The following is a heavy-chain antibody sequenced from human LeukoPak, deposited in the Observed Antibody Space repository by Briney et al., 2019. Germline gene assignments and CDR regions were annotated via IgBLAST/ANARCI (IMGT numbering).Heavy chain of an antibody. CDR3: AGWTGGSSSRELNWFDP. Sequence: SETLSLTCTVPGGSISSYYWSWIRQPPGKGLEWSGYIYYSGSTNYTPSLKSRVTISVDTSKNRSSLKLSSVAGADTAVYCCAGWTGGSSSRELNWFDPWGQGTLVTVSS. CDR1: GGSISSYY. V-gene: IGHV4-59*01. CDR2: IYYSGST. D-gene: IGHD6-13*01. J-gene: IGHJ5*02.